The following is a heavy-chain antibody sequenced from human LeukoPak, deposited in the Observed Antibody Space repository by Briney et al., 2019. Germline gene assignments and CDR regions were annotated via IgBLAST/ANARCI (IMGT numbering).Heavy chain of an antibody. J-gene: IGHJ6*03. CDR3: ARSFSSGWYDHYYYYMDV. V-gene: IGHV4-4*07. Sequence: SETLSLTCTVSGGSISSYCWSWIRQPAGKGLEWIGRIYTSGSTNYNPSLKSRVTMSVDTSKNQFSLKLSSVTAADTAVYYCARSFSSGWYDHYYYYMDVWGKGTTVTVSS. D-gene: IGHD6-19*01. CDR2: IYTSGST. CDR1: GGSISSYC.